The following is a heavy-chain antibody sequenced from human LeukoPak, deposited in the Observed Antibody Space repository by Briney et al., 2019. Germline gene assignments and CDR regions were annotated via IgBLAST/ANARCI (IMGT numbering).Heavy chain of an antibody. V-gene: IGHV7-4-1*02. CDR3: AREQSGFGYYDREGAPNLDY. Sequence: ASVKVSCKASGYTFTTYALNWVRQAPGQGLEWMGWINTNTGDPTYAQGFTGRFVFSLDTSVSTAYLQISSLKAEDTAVYYCAREQSGFGYYDREGAPNLDYWGQGTLVTVSS. CDR2: INTNTGDP. J-gene: IGHJ4*02. CDR1: GYTFTTYA. D-gene: IGHD3-22*01.